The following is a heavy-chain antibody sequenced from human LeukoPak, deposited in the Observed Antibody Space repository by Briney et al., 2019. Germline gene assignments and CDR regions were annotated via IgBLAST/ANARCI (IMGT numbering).Heavy chain of an antibody. CDR3: AATSGSSAY. J-gene: IGHJ4*02. D-gene: IGHD6-19*01. Sequence: SETLSLTCSVSGGSISDYYWTWIRQPPGKGLEWIGYIHYSGSTSSNPSLKSRVTISMDASKKQFFLSLTSVTAADTAVYYCAATSGSSAYWGQGTLVTVSS. V-gene: IGHV4-59*01. CDR1: GGSISDYY. CDR2: IHYSGST.